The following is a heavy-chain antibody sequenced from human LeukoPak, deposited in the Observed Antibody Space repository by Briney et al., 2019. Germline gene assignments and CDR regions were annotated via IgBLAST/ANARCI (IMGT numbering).Heavy chain of an antibody. CDR3: AKERLGYCSGGSCYLFDY. J-gene: IGHJ4*02. CDR1: GFTFSSYG. D-gene: IGHD2-15*01. V-gene: IGHV3-33*06. CDR2: IWSDGSNK. Sequence: GGSLRLSCAASGFTFSSYGMHWVRQAPGKGLEWVAVIWSDGSNKYYADSVKGRFTISRDNSKNTLYLQMNSLRAEDPPVYYCAKERLGYCSGGSCYLFDYWPQGPLVTVSS.